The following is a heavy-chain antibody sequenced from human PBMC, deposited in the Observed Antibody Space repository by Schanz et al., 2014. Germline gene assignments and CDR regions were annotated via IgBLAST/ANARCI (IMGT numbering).Heavy chain of an antibody. V-gene: IGHV1-69*04. J-gene: IGHJ4*02. CDR2: IIPILGIA. CDR3: ARDGVDAAAGGNY. Sequence: QVQVVQSGAEVKKPGSSVKVSCKASGGTFSTYTISWVRQAPGQGLEWMGRIIPILGIANYAQKFQGRVTITADKSTSTAYMELSSLRSEDTAVYYCARDGVDAAAGGNYWGQGTLVTVSS. CDR1: GGTFSTYT. D-gene: IGHD6-13*01.